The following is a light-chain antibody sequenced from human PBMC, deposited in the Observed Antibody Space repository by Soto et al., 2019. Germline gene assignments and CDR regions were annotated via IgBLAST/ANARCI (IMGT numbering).Light chain of an antibody. V-gene: IGLV1-51*01. CDR1: SSNIGNNY. CDR2: DNN. CDR3: GTWDSSLSAVV. Sequence: QSVLTQPPSVSAAPGQKVTISCSGSSSNIGNNYVSWYQQLPGTAPKLLIYDNNKQPSGIPDRFSGSKSGTSATLRITGLQTGDEADYYCGTWDSSLSAVVFGGGTKLTVL. J-gene: IGLJ2*01.